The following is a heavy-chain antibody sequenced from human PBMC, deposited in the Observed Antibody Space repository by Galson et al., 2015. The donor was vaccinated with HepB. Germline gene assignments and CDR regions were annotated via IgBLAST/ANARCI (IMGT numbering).Heavy chain of an antibody. Sequence: SETLSLTCTVSDGSISSSDFYWGWIRQSPGKGLEWIASKYYSGTTYYNPSLKSRVTISIDTSRDQISLRLTSVTAADTAVYYCARTSHYFASGTYSNYWGQGALVTVSS. V-gene: IGHV4-39*01. J-gene: IGHJ4*02. CDR1: DGSISSSDFY. D-gene: IGHD3-10*01. CDR3: ARTSHYFASGTYSNY. CDR2: KYYSGTT.